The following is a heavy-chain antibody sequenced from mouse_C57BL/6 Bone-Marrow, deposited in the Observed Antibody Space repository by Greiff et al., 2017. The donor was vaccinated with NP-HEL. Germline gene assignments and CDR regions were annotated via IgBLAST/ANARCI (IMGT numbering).Heavy chain of an antibody. J-gene: IGHJ2*01. CDR3: ARGAQVSDY. Sequence: QVQLKQPGAELVRPGSSVKLSCKASGYTFTSYWMDWVKQRPGQGLEWIGNIYPSDSETHYNQKFKDKATLTVDKSSSTAYMQLSSLTSEDSAVYYCARGAQVSDYWGQGTTLTVSS. CDR2: IYPSDSET. CDR1: GYTFTSYW. D-gene: IGHD3-2*02. V-gene: IGHV1-61*01.